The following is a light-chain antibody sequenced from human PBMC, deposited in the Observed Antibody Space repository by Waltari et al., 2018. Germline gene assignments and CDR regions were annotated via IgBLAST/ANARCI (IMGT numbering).Light chain of an antibody. J-gene: IGKJ4*01. V-gene: IGKV3-15*01. CDR1: QSVSSN. CDR3: QQYNNWPPLT. CDR2: VAS. Sequence: EIVMKQSPATLSVSPGERATLSCRANQSVSSNLAWYQKKPGQAPRLRIYVASTSATGIPARFSGSGSGTEFTLTISSLQSEDFSVYYCQQYNNWPPLTFGGGTKVEIK.